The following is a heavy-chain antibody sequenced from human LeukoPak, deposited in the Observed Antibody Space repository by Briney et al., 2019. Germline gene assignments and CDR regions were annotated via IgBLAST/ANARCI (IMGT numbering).Heavy chain of an antibody. CDR1: GFTVSSNC. J-gene: IGHJ4*02. CDR3: ARALLRNYSGLGH. CDR2: IYSGGST. V-gene: IGHV3-66*01. D-gene: IGHD5-12*01. Sequence: GGSLRLSCAASGFTVSSNCMSWVRQAPGKGLEWVSVIYSGGSTYYADSVKGRFTISRDNSKNTLYLQMNSLRAEDTAVYYCARALLRNYSGLGHWGQGTLVTVSS.